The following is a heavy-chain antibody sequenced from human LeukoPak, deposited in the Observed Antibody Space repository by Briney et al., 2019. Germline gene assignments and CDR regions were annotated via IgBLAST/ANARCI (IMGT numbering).Heavy chain of an antibody. Sequence: PGGSLRLSCAASGFTFTTYAMSWVRQAPGKGLEWVSGISDNGVNTYFADSVKGRFTISRDYSKNTLYLQMNSLRAEDTAVYYCARAGGDYDRFDPWGQGTLVTVSS. CDR2: ISDNGVNT. D-gene: IGHD4-17*01. V-gene: IGHV3-23*01. CDR1: GFTFTTYA. CDR3: ARAGGDYDRFDP. J-gene: IGHJ5*02.